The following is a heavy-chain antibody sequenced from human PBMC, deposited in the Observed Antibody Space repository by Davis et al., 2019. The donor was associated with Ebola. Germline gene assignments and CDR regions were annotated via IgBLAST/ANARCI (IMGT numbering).Heavy chain of an antibody. Sequence: GESLKISCAASGFTFSSYSMNWVRQAPGKGLEWVSSISSSSSYIYYADSVKGRFTISRDNAKNSLYLQMNSLRAEDTAVYYCARDSAAGWGYFDYWGQGTLVTVSS. J-gene: IGHJ4*02. CDR1: GFTFSSYS. CDR2: ISSSSSYI. D-gene: IGHD6-13*01. CDR3: ARDSAAGWGYFDY. V-gene: IGHV3-21*01.